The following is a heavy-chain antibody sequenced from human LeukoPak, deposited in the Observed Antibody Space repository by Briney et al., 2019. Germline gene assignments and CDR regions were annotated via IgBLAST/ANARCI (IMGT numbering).Heavy chain of an antibody. Sequence: PGGSLRLSCAASGFTFSNYWMSWVRQAPGKGLEWVAVVSYDGGTKVYADSVKGRFTISRDNSKNTLDLQMSSLRAEDTAVYYCAKEPTSFSSGWYFQHWGQGTLVTVSS. CDR2: VSYDGGTK. D-gene: IGHD6-25*01. CDR1: GFTFSNYW. V-gene: IGHV3-30*18. CDR3: AKEPTSFSSGWYFQH. J-gene: IGHJ1*01.